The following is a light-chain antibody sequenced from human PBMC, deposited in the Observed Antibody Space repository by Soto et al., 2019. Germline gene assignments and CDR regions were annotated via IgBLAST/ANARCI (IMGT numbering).Light chain of an antibody. CDR2: GAS. CDR1: QSIATS. CDR3: QQSNSTPFT. J-gene: IGKJ3*01. Sequence: DIQMTQSPSSLSASIGDRVTITCRASQSIATSLNWYQQKPGKAPNLLIYGASSLHSGVPSRFSGGESDTDFTLTISSLQPEDFATYYFQQSNSTPFTFGPGTTVEI. V-gene: IGKV1-39*01.